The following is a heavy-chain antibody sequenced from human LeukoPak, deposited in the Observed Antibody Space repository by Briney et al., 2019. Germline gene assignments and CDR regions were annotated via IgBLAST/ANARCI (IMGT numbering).Heavy chain of an antibody. CDR2: IYYGGNT. V-gene: IGHV3-66*01. D-gene: IGHD5-12*01. CDR3: ARGMSGYSSYDF. J-gene: IGHJ4*02. Sequence: GGSLRLSCAAYGFTVNSNYLSWVRQAPGKGLEWVSVIYYGGNTYYADSVQGRFTLSSDNSKYTLYLQMNSLRAEDTAVCYCARGMSGYSSYDFWGQGILVTVSS. CDR1: GFTVNSNY.